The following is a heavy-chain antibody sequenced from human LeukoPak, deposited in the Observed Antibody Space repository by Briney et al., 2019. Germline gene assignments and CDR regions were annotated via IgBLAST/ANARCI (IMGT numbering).Heavy chain of an antibody. J-gene: IGHJ4*02. CDR2: IIPIFGTA. CDR1: GGTFSSYA. V-gene: IGHV1-69*05. D-gene: IGHD3-22*01. CDR3: AARRGIYYDSSGYAFDY. Sequence: GASVKVSCKASGGTFSSYAISWVRQAPGQGLEWMGGIIPIFGTANYAQKFQGRVTITTDESTSTAYMELGSLRSEDTAVYYCAARRGIYYDSSGYAFDYWGQGTLVTVSS.